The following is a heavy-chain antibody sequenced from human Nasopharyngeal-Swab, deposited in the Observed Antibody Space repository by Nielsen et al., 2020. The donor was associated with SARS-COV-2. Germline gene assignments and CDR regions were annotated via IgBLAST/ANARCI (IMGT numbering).Heavy chain of an antibody. CDR3: ARGQKGEQQLDPPLKTNNWFDP. CDR2: LYTSGTT. Sequence: WIRQPPGKGLEWIGHLYTSGTTNYNPSLKSRVTISVDTSKDQFSLKLSSVTAADTAVYYCARGQKGEQQLDPPLKTNNWFDPWGQGTMVTVSS. V-gene: IGHV4-4*08. D-gene: IGHD6-13*01. J-gene: IGHJ5*01.